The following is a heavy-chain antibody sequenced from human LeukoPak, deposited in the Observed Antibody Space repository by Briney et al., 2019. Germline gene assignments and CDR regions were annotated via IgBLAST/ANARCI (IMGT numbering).Heavy chain of an antibody. J-gene: IGHJ4*02. CDR2: IKSKTDGGTA. CDR1: GLSLSNAW. D-gene: IGHD3-22*01. CDR3: TTLGVRRYYDFSAP. Sequence: GWSLSLSCAASGLSLSNAWMSWVRQAPGKGVEWVGRIKSKTDGGTADNAAPVKGRFTISTDHAKNMPYLEIDSLKSEDRPLYYCTTLGVRRYYDFSAPGGQRTLVTVPS. V-gene: IGHV3-15*01.